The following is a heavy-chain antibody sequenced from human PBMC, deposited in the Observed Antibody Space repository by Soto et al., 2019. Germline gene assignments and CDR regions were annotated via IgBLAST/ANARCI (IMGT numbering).Heavy chain of an antibody. D-gene: IGHD3-22*01. CDR3: ARDLSSGYYPYYFDY. CDR1: GYLISSGYY. Sequence: SETLSLTCSVSGYLISSGYYWGWIRQTPGKGLEWLGSIDYIGRTYYNPSLKSRVSTSVDLSKNQFSLNLRSVTAADTAVYFCARDLSSGYYPYYFDYWGQGTLVTVSS. V-gene: IGHV4-38-2*02. CDR2: IDYIGRT. J-gene: IGHJ4*02.